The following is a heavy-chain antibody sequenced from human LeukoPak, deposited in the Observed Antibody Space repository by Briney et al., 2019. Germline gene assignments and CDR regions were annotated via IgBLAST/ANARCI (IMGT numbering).Heavy chain of an antibody. D-gene: IGHD3-10*01. J-gene: IGHJ4*02. CDR2: VSFDGSNK. Sequence: TGGSLRLSCAASGFTFSSYGLHWVRQAPGKGLEWVAVVSFDGSNKYYADSVKGRFTISRDNSKNTLYLQMNSLRAEDTAVYYCAKDRRLYDYGSGSYFDYWGQGTLVTVSS. V-gene: IGHV3-30*18. CDR3: AKDRRLYDYGSGSYFDY. CDR1: GFTFSSYG.